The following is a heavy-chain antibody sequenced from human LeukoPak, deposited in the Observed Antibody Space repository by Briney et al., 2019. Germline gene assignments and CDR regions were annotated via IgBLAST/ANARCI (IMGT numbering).Heavy chain of an antibody. V-gene: IGHV4-34*01. D-gene: IGHD3-3*01. J-gene: IGHJ5*02. CDR2: ITHSGST. Sequence: PSETLSLTCAVYDGSFSGYYWSWIRQPPGKGLEWIGEITHSGSTNYNPSLKSRVTISVDTSKNQFSLKLSSVTAADTAVYYCARFRKYYDFWSGHYNWFDPWGQGTLVTVSS. CDR1: DGSFSGYY. CDR3: ARFRKYYDFWSGHYNWFDP.